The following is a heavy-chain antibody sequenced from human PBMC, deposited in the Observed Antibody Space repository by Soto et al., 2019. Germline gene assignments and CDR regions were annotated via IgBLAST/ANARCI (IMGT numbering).Heavy chain of an antibody. CDR1: GFTFIISR. CDR3: ARDLTLQYDILAGYYYYYGLDV. CDR2: IKQDGSEK. Sequence: GAQRISGAASGFTFIISRMSSFRQTPGKGLEWVANIKQDGSEKYYVDSVKGRFTISRDNAKNSLYLQMNSLRAEDTAVYYCARDLTLQYDILAGYYYYYGLDVWGQRTTVTVS. J-gene: IGHJ6*02. V-gene: IGHV3-7*05. D-gene: IGHD3-9*01.